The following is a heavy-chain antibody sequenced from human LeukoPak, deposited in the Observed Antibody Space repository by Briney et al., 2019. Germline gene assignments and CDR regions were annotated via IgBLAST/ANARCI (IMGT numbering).Heavy chain of an antibody. V-gene: IGHV4-34*01. CDR2: INHSGST. D-gene: IGHD1-1*01. J-gene: IGHJ6*02. Sequence: SETLSLTCAVYGGSFSGYYWSWIRQPPGKGLEWIGEINHSGSTNYNPSLKSRVTISVDTSKNQFSLKLSSVTAADTAVYYCARLGRRGYYYYYGMDVWGQGTTVTVSS. CDR3: ARLGRRGYYYYYGMDV. CDR1: GGSFSGYY.